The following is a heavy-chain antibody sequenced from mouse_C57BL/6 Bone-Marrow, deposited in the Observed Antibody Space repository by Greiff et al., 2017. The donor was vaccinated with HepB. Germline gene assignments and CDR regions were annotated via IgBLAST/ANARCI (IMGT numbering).Heavy chain of an antibody. CDR1: GYTFTSYW. D-gene: IGHD1-1*01. J-gene: IGHJ3*01. Sequence: QVHVKQPGAELVKPGASVKLSCKASGYTFTSYWMQWVKQRPGQGLEWIGEIDPSDSYTNYNQKFKGKATLTVDTSSSTAYMQLSSLTSEDSAVYYCARGGYGSSYPLFAYWGQGTLVTVSA. CDR3: ARGGYGSSYPLFAY. V-gene: IGHV1-50*01. CDR2: IDPSDSYT.